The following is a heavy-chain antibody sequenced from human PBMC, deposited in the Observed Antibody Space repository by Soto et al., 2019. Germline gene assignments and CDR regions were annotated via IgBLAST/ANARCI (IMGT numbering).Heavy chain of an antibody. CDR3: TRDYYDSSGYFETDY. Sequence: GGSLRLSCAASGFTFSNAWMSWVRQAPGKGLEWVGRIKSKTDGGTTDYAAPVKGRFTISGDDSKNTLYLQMNSLKTEDTAVYYCTRDYYDSSGYFETDYWGQGTLVTVSS. CDR2: IKSKTDGGTT. J-gene: IGHJ4*02. V-gene: IGHV3-15*01. CDR1: GFTFSNAW. D-gene: IGHD3-22*01.